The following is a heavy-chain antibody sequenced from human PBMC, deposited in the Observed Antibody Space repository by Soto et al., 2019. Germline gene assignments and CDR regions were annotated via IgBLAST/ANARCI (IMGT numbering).Heavy chain of an antibody. D-gene: IGHD6-13*01. CDR2: VSHSGST. Sequence: PSETLSLTCTVSGGSISSAAYYWSWIRQHPGKGLEWIGYVSHSGSTYYNPSLKSRVTISVDTSKNQFSLRLTSVTAADTAVYYFARGSRGSRGRYYYGMDVWGQGTTVTVSS. CDR1: GGSISSAAYY. V-gene: IGHV4-31*03. CDR3: ARGSRGSRGRYYYGMDV. J-gene: IGHJ6*02.